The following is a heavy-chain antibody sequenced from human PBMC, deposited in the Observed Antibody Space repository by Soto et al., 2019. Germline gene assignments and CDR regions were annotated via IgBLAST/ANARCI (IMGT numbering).Heavy chain of an antibody. CDR2: IIPILGIA. Sequence: QVQLVQSGAEVKKPGSSVKVSCKASGGTFSSYTISWVRQAPGQGLEWMGRIIPILGIANHAQKFQGRVTITADKSTSTAYMELSSLRSEDTAVYYCARGTYYYGSGSYRDYWGQGTLVTVSS. CDR1: GGTFSSYT. CDR3: ARGTYYYGSGSYRDY. V-gene: IGHV1-69*02. D-gene: IGHD3-10*01. J-gene: IGHJ4*02.